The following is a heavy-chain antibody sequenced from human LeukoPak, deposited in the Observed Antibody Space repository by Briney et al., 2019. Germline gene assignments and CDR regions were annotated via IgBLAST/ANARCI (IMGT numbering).Heavy chain of an antibody. D-gene: IGHD3-22*01. V-gene: IGHV1-69*04. CDR2: IIPILGIA. J-gene: IGHJ6*02. Sequence: SVKVSCKASGGTFSSYAISWVRQAPGQGLEWMGRIIPILGIANYAQKFQGRVTITADKYTSTAYMELSSLRSDDTAVYYCARDPPVQYYDSSGSYYYYGMDVWGQGTTVTVSS. CDR1: GGTFSSYA. CDR3: ARDPPVQYYDSSGSYYYYGMDV.